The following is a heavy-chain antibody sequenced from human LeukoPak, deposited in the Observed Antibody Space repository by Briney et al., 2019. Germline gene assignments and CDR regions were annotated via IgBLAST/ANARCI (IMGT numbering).Heavy chain of an antibody. V-gene: IGHV3-23*01. Sequence: AGGSLRPSCAAAAFTFSSYSMSWVRQAPRNGLEWVAAIIGRGGSTYYADSVKGRITISRDNSKNTLYLQMNRVRAEDTALYYCAKDSSGYYYYFDYWGQGTLVTVSS. CDR3: AKDSSGYYYYFDY. CDR1: AFTFSSYS. CDR2: IIGRGGST. J-gene: IGHJ4*02. D-gene: IGHD3-22*01.